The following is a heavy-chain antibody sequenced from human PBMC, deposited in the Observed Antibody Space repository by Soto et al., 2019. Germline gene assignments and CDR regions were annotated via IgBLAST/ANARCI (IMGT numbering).Heavy chain of an antibody. V-gene: IGHV3-9*02. D-gene: IGHD5-12*01. CDR2: ILWNSGAA. CDR1: GFSHDHG. Sequence: EVKLVESGGGLVQPGESLRLSCVLSGFSHDHGIHWVRQVPGKGLEWVSGILWNSGAAGYADSVKGRFTISRDTAKNSLYFQMDSFRPEDTALYYCGKDVAPGGLDVWGQGTTVIVSS. J-gene: IGHJ6*02. CDR3: GKDVAPGGLDV.